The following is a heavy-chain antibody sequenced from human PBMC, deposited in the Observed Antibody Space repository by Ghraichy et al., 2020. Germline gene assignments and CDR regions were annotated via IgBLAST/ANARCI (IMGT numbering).Heavy chain of an antibody. V-gene: IGHV3-21*01. J-gene: IGHJ4*02. Sequence: GGSLRLSCAASGFTFSSYSMNWVRQAPGKGLEWVSSISSSSSYIYYADSVKGRFTISRDNAKNSLYLQMNSLRAEDTAVYYCARLGASYKGTYYFDYWGQGTLVTVSS. D-gene: IGHD1-26*01. CDR3: ARLGASYKGTYYFDY. CDR1: GFTFSSYS. CDR2: ISSSSSYI.